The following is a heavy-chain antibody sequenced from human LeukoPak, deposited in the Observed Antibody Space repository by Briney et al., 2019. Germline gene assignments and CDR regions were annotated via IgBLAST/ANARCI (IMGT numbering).Heavy chain of an antibody. CDR1: GFTFSSYA. Sequence: GGALRLSSAASGFTFSSYAMHWGRQAPGEGLGWGAVISYDGSNKYYADSVKGRFTISRDNSKNTLYLQMNSLRAEDTAVYYCARDPGYGAYYYYYGMDVWGQGTTVTVSS. CDR3: ARDPGYGAYYYYYGMDV. V-gene: IGHV3-30-3*01. CDR2: ISYDGSNK. D-gene: IGHD5-12*01. J-gene: IGHJ6*02.